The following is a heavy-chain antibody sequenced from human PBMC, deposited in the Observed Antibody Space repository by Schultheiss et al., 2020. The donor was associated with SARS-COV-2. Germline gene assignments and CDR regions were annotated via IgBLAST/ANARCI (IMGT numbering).Heavy chain of an antibody. V-gene: IGHV3-66*01. CDR1: GFTVSSNY. J-gene: IGHJ3*02. Sequence: GESLKISCAASGFTVSSNYMSWVRQAPGKGLEWVSVIYSGGSTYYADSVKGRFTISRDNSKNTLYLQMNSLRAEDTAVYYCARDLSGGAFDIWGQGTMVTVSS. CDR2: IYSGGST. CDR3: ARDLSGGAFDI. D-gene: IGHD6-19*01.